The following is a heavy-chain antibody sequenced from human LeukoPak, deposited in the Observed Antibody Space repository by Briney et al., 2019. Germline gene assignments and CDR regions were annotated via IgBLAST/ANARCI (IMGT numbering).Heavy chain of an antibody. CDR2: ISAYNGNT. CDR1: GYTFTSNG. J-gene: IGHJ4*02. D-gene: IGHD5-12*01. CDR3: ARLRPGWLRLPPDY. Sequence: ASVKVSCKASGYTFTSNGISWVRQAPGQGLEWMGWISAYNGNTNYAQKLQGRVTMTTDTSTSTAYMELRSLRSDDTAVYYCARLRPGWLRLPPDYWGQGTLVTVSS. V-gene: IGHV1-18*01.